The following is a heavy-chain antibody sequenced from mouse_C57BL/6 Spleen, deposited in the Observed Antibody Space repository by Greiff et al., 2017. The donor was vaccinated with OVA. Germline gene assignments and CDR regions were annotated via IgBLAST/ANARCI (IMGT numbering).Heavy chain of an antibody. CDR3: ARKEDYDYDAWFAY. Sequence: EVQLQQSGPELVKPGASVKISCKASGYSFTGYYMNWVKQSPEKSLEWIGEINPSTGGTTYNQKFKDKATLTVDKSSSTAYMQLKSLTSEDSAVYYCARKEDYDYDAWFAYWGQGTLVTVSA. V-gene: IGHV1-42*01. J-gene: IGHJ3*01. D-gene: IGHD2-4*01. CDR2: INPSTGGT. CDR1: GYSFTGYY.